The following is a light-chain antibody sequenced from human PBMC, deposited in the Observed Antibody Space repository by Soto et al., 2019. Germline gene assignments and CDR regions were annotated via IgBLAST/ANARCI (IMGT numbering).Light chain of an antibody. CDR3: QQYGSSPQT. CDR2: GAS. Sequence: EVVLTQSPGTLSLSPGESATLSCRASQSVSGSYLAWYQQKPGQAPRLLIYGASGRATGIPGRFSGSGSGTDFTLTISRLEPEDFAVYYCQQYGSSPQTFGQGTKVEIK. V-gene: IGKV3-20*01. J-gene: IGKJ1*01. CDR1: QSVSGSY.